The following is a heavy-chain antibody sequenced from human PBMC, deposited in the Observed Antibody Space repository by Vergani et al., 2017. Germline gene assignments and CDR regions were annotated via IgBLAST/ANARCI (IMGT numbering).Heavy chain of an antibody. CDR2: IIPILGTA. V-gene: IGHV1-69*08. CDR3: AREPYGSSSSGHFAY. Sequence: QVQLVQSGAEVKKPGSSVKVSCKASGGTFSSYTISWVRQAPGQGLEWMGRIIPILGTANYAQKFQGRVTITADESTSTAYMELSSLRSEDTAVYYCAREPYGSSSSGHFAYWGQGTLVTVSS. CDR1: GGTFSSYT. J-gene: IGHJ4*02. D-gene: IGHD6-13*01.